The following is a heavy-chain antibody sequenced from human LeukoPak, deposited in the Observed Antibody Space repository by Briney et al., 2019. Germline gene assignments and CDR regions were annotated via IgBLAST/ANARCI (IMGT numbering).Heavy chain of an antibody. V-gene: IGHV4-4*07. CDR2: IYTSGST. J-gene: IGHJ5*02. CDR3: ARDQVGYCSSTSCTNWFDP. D-gene: IGHD2-2*01. CDR1: GDSISSYY. Sequence: SETLSLTCSVSGDSISSYYWSWIRQPAGKGLEWIGRIYTSGSTNYNPSLKSRVTMSVDTSKNQFSLKLSSVTAADTAVYYCARDQVGYCSSTSCTNWFDPWGQGTLVTVSS.